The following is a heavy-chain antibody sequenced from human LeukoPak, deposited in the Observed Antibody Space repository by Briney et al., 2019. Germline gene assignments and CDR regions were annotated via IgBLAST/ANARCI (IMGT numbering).Heavy chain of an antibody. V-gene: IGHV4-34*01. CDR1: GGSFSGYY. D-gene: IGHD5-18*01. CDR2: INHSGST. CDR3: ARGPWIQLWFIARRSFDP. J-gene: IGHJ5*02. Sequence: SETLSLTCAVYGGSFSGYYWSWIRQPPGKGLEWIGEINHSGSTNYNPSLKSRVTISVDTSKNQFSLKLSSVTAADTAVHYCARGPWIQLWFIARRSFDPWGQGTLVTVSS.